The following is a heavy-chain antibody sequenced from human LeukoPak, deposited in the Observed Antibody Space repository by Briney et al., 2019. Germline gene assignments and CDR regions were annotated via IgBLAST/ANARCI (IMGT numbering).Heavy chain of an antibody. CDR2: IYYSGST. CDR1: GGSISSGGYY. Sequence: PSETLSLTCTVSGGSISSGGYYWSWIRQHPGKGLEWIGYIYYSGSTNYNPSLKSRVTISVDTSKNQFSLKLSSVTAADTAVYYCAREADYGSGSPDTFDYWGQGTLVTVSS. J-gene: IGHJ4*02. V-gene: IGHV4-61*08. D-gene: IGHD3-10*01. CDR3: AREADYGSGSPDTFDY.